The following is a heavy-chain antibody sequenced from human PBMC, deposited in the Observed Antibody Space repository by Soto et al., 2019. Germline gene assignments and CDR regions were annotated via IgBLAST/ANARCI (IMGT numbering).Heavy chain of an antibody. CDR3: ARGYAGHYFYAMDV. Sequence: ASVKVACKASGGNFRTYAISWVRQAPGQGLEWMGGIIPMFGIGNYAQKFQGRVTITADESTSTAYMEFRSLRSEDTAVYYCARGYAGHYFYAMDVWGQGTTVTVSS. CDR1: GGNFRTYA. V-gene: IGHV1-69*13. J-gene: IGHJ6*02. D-gene: IGHD5-12*01. CDR2: IIPMFGIG.